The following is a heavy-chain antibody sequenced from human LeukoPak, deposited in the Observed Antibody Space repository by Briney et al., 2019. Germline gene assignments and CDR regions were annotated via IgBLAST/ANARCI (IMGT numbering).Heavy chain of an antibody. CDR1: GGSISSRNYY. V-gene: IGHV4-39*01. D-gene: IGHD6-13*01. CDR2: IYSSGST. J-gene: IGHJ5*02. Sequence: PSETLSLTCTVSGGSISSRNYYWGWIRQPPGKGLEWIGSIYSSGSTYYNPSLKSRLTISLDTSKKQFSLRLSSVSAADTAVYYCARTNSSSWYLNWFDPWGQGTLVTVSS. CDR3: ARTNSSSWYLNWFDP.